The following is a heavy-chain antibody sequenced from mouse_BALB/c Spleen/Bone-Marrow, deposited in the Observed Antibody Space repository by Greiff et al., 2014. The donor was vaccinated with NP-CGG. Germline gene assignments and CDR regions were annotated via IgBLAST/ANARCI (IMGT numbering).Heavy chain of an antibody. CDR2: ISNRANGYTT. CDR3: ARETGYAYGNFAMDY. Sequence: EVQVVESGGGLVQPGGSLRLSCEASGFTSIDYYMTWVRQPPGKALEWLGFISNRANGYTTEYSASVKGRFTISRDISQSIFYLQMNTLRAEDSATYYCARETGYAYGNFAMDYWGQGTSVTVSS. J-gene: IGHJ4*01. V-gene: IGHV7-3*02. CDR1: GFTSIDYY. D-gene: IGHD2-1*01.